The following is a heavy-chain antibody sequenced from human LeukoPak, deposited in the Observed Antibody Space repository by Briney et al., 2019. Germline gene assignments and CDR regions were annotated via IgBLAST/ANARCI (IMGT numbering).Heavy chain of an antibody. D-gene: IGHD3-22*01. CDR1: GGSISSRSYY. Sequence: TSETLSLTCTVSGGSISSRSYYWGWIRQPPGKGLEWIGSIYYSGSTYYNPYLKSRVTISVDTSKNQFSLKLSSVTAADTAVYYCARRGYYYDSSGYIHWGQGTLVTVSS. J-gene: IGHJ4*02. CDR2: IYYSGST. V-gene: IGHV4-39*01. CDR3: ARRGYYYDSSGYIH.